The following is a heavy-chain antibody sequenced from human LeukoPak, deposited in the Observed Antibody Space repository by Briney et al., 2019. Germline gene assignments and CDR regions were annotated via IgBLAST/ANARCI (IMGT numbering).Heavy chain of an antibody. V-gene: IGHV3-43D*03. J-gene: IGHJ6*03. Sequence: PGGSLRLSCAASGFTFDDYAMHWVRQAPGKGLEWVSLISWDGGSTYYADSVKGRFTISRDNSKNSLYLQMNSLRAEDTALYYCAKNSLDNSGSYYYYYYMDVWGKGTTVTVSS. D-gene: IGHD1-26*01. CDR3: AKNSLDNSGSYYYYYYMDV. CDR2: ISWDGGST. CDR1: GFTFDDYA.